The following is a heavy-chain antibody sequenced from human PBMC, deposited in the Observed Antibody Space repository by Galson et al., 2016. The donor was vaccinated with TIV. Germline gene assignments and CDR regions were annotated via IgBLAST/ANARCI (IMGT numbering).Heavy chain of an antibody. V-gene: IGHV3-7*01. CDR3: ALALGYAEDI. CDR2: INQDGSEK. J-gene: IGHJ4*02. Sequence: SLRLSCAASGFTSSRFWMTWVRQTSLRGLEWVANINQDGSEKHYVDSVKGRFTISRDNAKNSLYLQMNSLRVEDTAVYFCALALGYAEDIWGQGTLVTVSS. D-gene: IGHD5-12*01. CDR1: GFTSSRFW.